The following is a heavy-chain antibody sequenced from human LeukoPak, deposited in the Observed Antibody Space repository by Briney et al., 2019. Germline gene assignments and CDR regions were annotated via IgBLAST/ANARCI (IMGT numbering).Heavy chain of an antibody. CDR3: ARGHSSGWYYFDY. CDR2: TSYDGSKK. D-gene: IGHD6-19*01. J-gene: IGHJ4*02. CDR1: GFIFSSYA. Sequence: GGSLRLSCAASGFIFSSYALHWVRQAPGKGLEWVAVTSYDGSKKYYADSVKGRFTISRESSKNALYLQMNSLRAEDTAVYYCARGHSSGWYYFDYWGQGTLVIVSS. V-gene: IGHV3-30-3*01.